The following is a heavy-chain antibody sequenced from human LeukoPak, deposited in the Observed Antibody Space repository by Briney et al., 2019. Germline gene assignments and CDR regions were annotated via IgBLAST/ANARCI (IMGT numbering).Heavy chain of an antibody. V-gene: IGHV1-46*01. Sequence: ASVKVSCKASGYAFTSYYMHWVRQAPGQGLEWMGIINPSGGSTGYAQKFQGRVTMTRDMSTSTVYMELSSLRSEDTAVYYCARGQRGIFEPPNVPAAIFELAYWGQGTLVTVSS. CDR3: ARGQRGIFEPPNVPAAIFELAY. J-gene: IGHJ4*02. D-gene: IGHD2-2*02. CDR2: INPSGGST. CDR1: GYAFTSYY.